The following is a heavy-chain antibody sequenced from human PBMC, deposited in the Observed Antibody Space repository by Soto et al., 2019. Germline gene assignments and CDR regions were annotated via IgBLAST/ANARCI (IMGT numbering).Heavy chain of an antibody. J-gene: IGHJ5*02. CDR3: ATTTAMVLGWFDP. CDR2: ISYDGSNK. V-gene: IGHV3-30*03. CDR1: GFTFSSYA. Sequence: GGSLRLSCAASGFTFSSYAMHWVRQAPGKGLEWVAVISYDGSNKYYADSVKGRFTISRDNSKNTLYLQMNSLRAEDTAVYYCATTTAMVLGWFDPWGQGTLVTVSS. D-gene: IGHD5-18*01.